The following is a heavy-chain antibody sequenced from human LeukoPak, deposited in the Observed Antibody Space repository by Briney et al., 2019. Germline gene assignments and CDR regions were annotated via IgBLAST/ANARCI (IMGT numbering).Heavy chain of an antibody. Sequence: SETLSLTCTVSGGSISSGGYYWSWIRQHPGKGLECIGYISYSGSTYYNPSLKGRVTISVDTSKSRFSLRLSSVTAADTAVYYCASSSGDYYDFWSGYLAHYYYGMDVWGQGTTVTVSS. V-gene: IGHV4-31*03. CDR3: ASSSGDYYDFWSGYLAHYYYGMDV. J-gene: IGHJ6*02. CDR2: ISYSGST. D-gene: IGHD3-3*01. CDR1: GGSISSGGYY.